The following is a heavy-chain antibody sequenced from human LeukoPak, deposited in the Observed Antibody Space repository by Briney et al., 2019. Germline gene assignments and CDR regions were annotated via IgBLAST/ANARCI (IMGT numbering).Heavy chain of an antibody. CDR2: INHSGST. CDR3: ASSPPRSGRYRGHDY. V-gene: IGHV4-34*01. Sequence: SETLSLTCAVYGGSFSGYYWSWIRRPPGKGLEWIGEINHSGSTNYNPSLKSRVTISVDTSKNQFSLKLSSVTAADTAVYYCASSPPRSGRYRGHDYWGQGTLVTVSS. CDR1: GGSFSGYY. J-gene: IGHJ4*02. D-gene: IGHD6-19*01.